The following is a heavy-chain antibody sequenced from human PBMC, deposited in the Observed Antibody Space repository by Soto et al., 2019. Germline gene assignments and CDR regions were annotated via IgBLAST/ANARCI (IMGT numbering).Heavy chain of an antibody. CDR1: GGSISSYY. CDR2: IYTSGST. CDR3: ARDDQQPVIHWFEP. D-gene: IGHD6-13*01. V-gene: IGHV4-4*07. J-gene: IGHJ5*02. Sequence: SETLSLTCTVSGGSISSYYCSWSRQPAGKGLEWIGRIYTSGSTNYNPSLKSRVTMSVDTSKNQFSLKLSSVTAADTAVYYCARDDQQPVIHWFEPWGQGTLVNVSP.